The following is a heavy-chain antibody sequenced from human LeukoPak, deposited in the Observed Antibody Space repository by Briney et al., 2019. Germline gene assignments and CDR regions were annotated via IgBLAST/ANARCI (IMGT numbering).Heavy chain of an antibody. Sequence: PGCAHRLPHAPSLCSLRRYAMSWVGQAPPTAREWVSSMSGSGGSTYYADSVKGRFTVARDDSKNTLYLQMNSLRAEDAAVYYWARVRYGELDVWGQGTTVTVSS. J-gene: IGHJ6*02. D-gene: IGHD4-17*01. CDR1: LCSLRRYA. CDR3: ARVRYGELDV. V-gene: IGHV3-23*01. CDR2: MSGSGGST.